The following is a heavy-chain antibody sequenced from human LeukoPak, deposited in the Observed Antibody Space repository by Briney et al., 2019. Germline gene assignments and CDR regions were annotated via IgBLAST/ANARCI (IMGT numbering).Heavy chain of an antibody. CDR2: ISYDGSNK. Sequence: GGSLRLSCAPSGFTFSSYGMHWVRQAPGKGLEWVAVISYDGSNKYYADSVKGRFTISRDNSKNTLYLQMNSLRAEDTAVYYCAKDWEVAATRLFDYWGQGTLVTVSS. CDR3: AKDWEVAATRLFDY. D-gene: IGHD2-15*01. J-gene: IGHJ4*02. CDR1: GFTFSSYG. V-gene: IGHV3-30*18.